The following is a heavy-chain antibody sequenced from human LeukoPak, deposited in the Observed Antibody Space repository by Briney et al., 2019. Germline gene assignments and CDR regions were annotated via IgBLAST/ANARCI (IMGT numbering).Heavy chain of an antibody. V-gene: IGHV4-59*11. CDR2: IYYSGRT. CDR3: ARWEWGSSCDY. CDR1: GASISSHY. Sequence: SETLSLTCTVSGASISSHYWTWIRQSPGKGLEWIGYIYYSGRTKYNPSLKSRVTMSVDTSKNQLSLKLTSVTAADTAVYYCARWEWGSSCDYWGRGTLVTVSS. D-gene: IGHD6-13*01. J-gene: IGHJ4*02.